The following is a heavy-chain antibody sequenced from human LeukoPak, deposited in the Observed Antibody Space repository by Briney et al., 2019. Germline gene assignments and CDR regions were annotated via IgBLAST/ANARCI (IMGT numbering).Heavy chain of an antibody. V-gene: IGHV1-18*01. D-gene: IGHD3-10*01. Sequence: ASVKVSCKASGYIFISYGMSWVRQAPGQGLEWMGWISGYNGITKYAQKFQGRVTVTTDTSTSTAYMELRSLRSDDTAVYYCARNPPTIRGVITDRYFDYWGQGTLVTVSS. CDR3: ARNPPTIRGVITDRYFDY. J-gene: IGHJ4*02. CDR2: ISGYNGIT. CDR1: GYIFISYG.